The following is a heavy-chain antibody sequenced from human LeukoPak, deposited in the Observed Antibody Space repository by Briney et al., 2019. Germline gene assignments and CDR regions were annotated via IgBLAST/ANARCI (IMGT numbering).Heavy chain of an antibody. CDR1: GGTFNSNV. J-gene: IGHJ4*02. D-gene: IGHD3-9*01. CDR3: ARSILTGITVNPFEY. Sequence: SVKVSCKASGGTFNSNVISWVRQAPGQGLEWMGGIIPLFGRTNYAQKFQGRVTITADESTSTAYLELSSLRSGDTAVYYCARSILTGITVNPFEYRGQGTLVTVSS. V-gene: IGHV1-69*13. CDR2: IIPLFGRT.